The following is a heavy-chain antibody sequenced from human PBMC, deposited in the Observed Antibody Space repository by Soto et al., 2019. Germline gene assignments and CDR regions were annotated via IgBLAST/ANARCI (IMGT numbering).Heavy chain of an antibody. D-gene: IGHD3-22*01. V-gene: IGHV3-23*01. J-gene: IGHJ1*01. CDR3: AKVSKHYYDSSGYQGGDFQH. CDR2: ISGSGGST. CDR1: GFTFSSYA. Sequence: GGSLRLSCAASGFTFSSYAMSWVRQAPGKGLEWVSAISGSGGSTYYADSVKGRFTISRDNSKNTLYLQMNSLRAEDTAVYYCAKVSKHYYDSSGYQGGDFQHWGQGTLVTVSS.